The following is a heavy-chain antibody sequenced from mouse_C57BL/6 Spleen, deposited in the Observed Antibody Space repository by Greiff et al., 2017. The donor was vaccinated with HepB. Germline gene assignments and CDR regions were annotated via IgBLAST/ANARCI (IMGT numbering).Heavy chain of an antibody. CDR3: ARPSYYGSSGYFDV. CDR2: ISGGGGNT. V-gene: IGHV5-9*01. J-gene: IGHJ1*03. D-gene: IGHD1-1*01. Sequence: EVKLVESGGGLVKPGGSLKLSCAASGFTFSSYTMSWVRQTPEKRLEWVATISGGGGNTYYPDSVKGRFTISRDNAKNTLYLQMSSLRSEDTALYYCARPSYYGSSGYFDVWGTGTTVTVSS. CDR1: GFTFSSYT.